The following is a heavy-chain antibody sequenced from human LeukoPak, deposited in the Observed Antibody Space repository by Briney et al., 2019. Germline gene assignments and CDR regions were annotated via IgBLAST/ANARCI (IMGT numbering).Heavy chain of an antibody. J-gene: IGHJ4*02. V-gene: IGHV3-21*05. CDR3: ARAPTVLVGYCSSSSCQADY. CDR2: ISSSSGPI. D-gene: IGHD2-2*01. CDR1: GFTFSAYA. Sequence: GGSLRLSCAASGFTFSAYAMNWVRQAPEEGLEWVSYISSSSGPIYYADSVRGRFTISRDNAENSLYLQMHSLRVEDTAVYYCARAPTVLVGYCSSSSCQADYWGQGTLVTVSS.